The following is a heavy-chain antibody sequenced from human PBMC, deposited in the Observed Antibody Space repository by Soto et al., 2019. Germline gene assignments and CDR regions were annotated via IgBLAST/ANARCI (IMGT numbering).Heavy chain of an antibody. CDR2: ISYDGSNK. Sequence: GSLRLSCAASGCTFSSYGMHWVRQAPGKGLEWVAVISYDGSNKYYADSVKGRFTISRDNSKNTLYLQMNSLRAEDTAVYYCAKDSTKAVAGTIWVGLYYYYIMDVWGQGTTVTVSS. CDR3: AKDSTKAVAGTIWVGLYYYYIMDV. D-gene: IGHD6-19*01. J-gene: IGHJ6*02. CDR1: GCTFSSYG. V-gene: IGHV3-30*18.